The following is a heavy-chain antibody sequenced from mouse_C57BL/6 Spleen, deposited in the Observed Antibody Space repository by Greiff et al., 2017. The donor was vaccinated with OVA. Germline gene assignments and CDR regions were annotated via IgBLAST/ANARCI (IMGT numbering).Heavy chain of an antibody. V-gene: IGHV1-18*01. J-gene: IGHJ3*01. CDR3: ASGGDYDAFAY. CDR1: GYTFTDYN. Sequence: EVKLQESGPELVKPGASVKIPCKASGYTFTDYNMDWVKQSHGKSLEWIGDINPNNGGTIYNQKFKGKATLTVDKSSSTAYMELRSLTSEDTAVYYCASGGDYDAFAYWGQGTLVTVSA. D-gene: IGHD2-4*01. CDR2: INPNNGGT.